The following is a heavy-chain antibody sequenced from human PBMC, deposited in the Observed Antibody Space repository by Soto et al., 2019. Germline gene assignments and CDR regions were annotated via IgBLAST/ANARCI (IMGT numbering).Heavy chain of an antibody. CDR2: IFHNGRN. D-gene: IGHD6-13*01. V-gene: IGHV4-39*01. CDR3: ARLVEADGNYFDY. J-gene: IGHJ4*02. CDR1: GVSIDSSPYY. Sequence: SETLSLTCSVSGVSIDSSPYYWVWFRQSPGKGLEWIASIFHNGRNNYNPSLKSRVTIFVNTSKNQFSLRVTSVTAADAAVYFCARLVEADGNYFDYWGQGTQVTVSS.